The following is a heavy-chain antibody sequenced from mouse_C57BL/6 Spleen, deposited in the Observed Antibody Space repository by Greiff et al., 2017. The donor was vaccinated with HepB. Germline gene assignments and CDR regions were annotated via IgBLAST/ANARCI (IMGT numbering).Heavy chain of an antibody. CDR3: ARRGDGYYEAWFAY. V-gene: IGHV2-2*01. Sequence: VQLQQSGPGLVQPSQSLSITCTVSGFSFTSYGVHWVRQCPGKGLEWLGVIWSGGSTDYNAAFISRLSISKDNSKSQVFFKMNSLQADDTAIYYCARRGDGYYEAWFAYWGQGTLVTVSA. CDR2: IWSGGST. CDR1: GFSFTSYG. D-gene: IGHD2-3*01. J-gene: IGHJ3*01.